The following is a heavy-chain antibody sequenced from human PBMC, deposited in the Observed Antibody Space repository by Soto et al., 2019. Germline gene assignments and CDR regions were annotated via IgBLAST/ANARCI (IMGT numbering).Heavy chain of an antibody. J-gene: IGHJ3*02. D-gene: IGHD3-22*01. V-gene: IGHV4-34*01. CDR3: ARDAQYYYDSSGSPALAFDI. Sequence: SETLSLTCAVYGGSFSGYYWTWIRQPPGTGLEWIGEINHSGSTNYNPSLKSRVTISVDTSKNQFSLKLTSVTAADTAVYYCARDAQYYYDSSGSPALAFDIWGQGTMVTVSS. CDR2: INHSGST. CDR1: GGSFSGYY.